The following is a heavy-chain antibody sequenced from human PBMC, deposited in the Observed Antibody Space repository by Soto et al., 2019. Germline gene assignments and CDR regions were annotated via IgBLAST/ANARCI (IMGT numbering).Heavy chain of an antibody. CDR3: ASWLKGPDIGNYYYGMDV. V-gene: IGHV1-69*12. D-gene: IGHD2-15*01. J-gene: IGHJ6*02. Sequence: QVQLVQSGAEVKKPGSSVKVSCKASGGAFSDYAFSWVRQAPGQGLEWLGGIMPIFRAPDYAQKXQGRVTITAXEXXXTXXMEMNSLRSEDTAVYYCASWLKGPDIGNYYYGMDVWGQGTTVTVS. CDR2: IMPIFRAP. CDR1: GGAFSDYA.